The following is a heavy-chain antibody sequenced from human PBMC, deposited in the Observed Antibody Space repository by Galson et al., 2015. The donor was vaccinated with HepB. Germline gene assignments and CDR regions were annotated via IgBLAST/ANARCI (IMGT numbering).Heavy chain of an antibody. CDR3: ARGRDSSSRNGYWYFDL. CDR1: GFTVSSNH. V-gene: IGHV3-53*01. D-gene: IGHD6-13*01. J-gene: IGHJ2*01. Sequence: SLRLSCAASGFTVSSNHLSWVRQAPGKGLDWLSVIDSGGRTWYADSVKGRFTISRDNSKNTLYLQVDSLRAEDTAVYYCARGRDSSSRNGYWYFDLWGRGTLVTVSS. CDR2: IDSGGRT.